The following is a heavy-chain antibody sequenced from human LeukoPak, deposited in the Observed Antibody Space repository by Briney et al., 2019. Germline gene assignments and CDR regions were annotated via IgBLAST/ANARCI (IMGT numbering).Heavy chain of an antibody. V-gene: IGHV3-66*02. CDR3: ARESWGPVGP. CDR1: GLIVSNNH. CDR2: TYTDTSA. Sequence: GGSLRLSCAASGLIVSNNHMSWVRQAPGKGLEWVSLTYTDTSAYYADSVKGRFTISRDNSKNTLNLQTNSLRVEDTAVYYCARESWGPVGPWGQGTLVTVSS. J-gene: IGHJ5*02. D-gene: IGHD7-27*01.